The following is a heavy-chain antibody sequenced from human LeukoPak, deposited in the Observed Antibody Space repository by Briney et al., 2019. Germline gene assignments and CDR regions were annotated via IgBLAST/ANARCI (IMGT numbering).Heavy chain of an antibody. J-gene: IGHJ4*02. Sequence: SVKVSCKASGGTFSSYTISWVRQAPGQGLEWMGRIIPILGIANYAQKFQGRVTITADKSTSTAYMELSSLRSEDTAVYYCARDGYNYVGYFDYWGQGTLVTVSS. CDR1: GGTFSSYT. CDR3: ARDGYNYVGYFDY. CDR2: IIPILGIA. V-gene: IGHV1-69*02. D-gene: IGHD5-24*01.